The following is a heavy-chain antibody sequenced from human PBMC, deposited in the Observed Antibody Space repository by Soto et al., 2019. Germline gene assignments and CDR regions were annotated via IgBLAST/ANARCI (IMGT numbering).Heavy chain of an antibody. CDR3: ARGTGGSGSSPYYYYYYGMDV. CDR1: GGTFRSYT. D-gene: IGHD3-10*01. V-gene: IGHV1-69*13. Sequence: ASVKVSCKASGGTFRSYTFSWVRQAPGQGLEWMGGIIPIFGTANYAQKFQGRVTITADESTSTAYMELGSLRSEDTAVYYCARGTGGSGSSPYYYYYYGMDVWGQGTTVTVSS. CDR2: IIPIFGTA. J-gene: IGHJ6*02.